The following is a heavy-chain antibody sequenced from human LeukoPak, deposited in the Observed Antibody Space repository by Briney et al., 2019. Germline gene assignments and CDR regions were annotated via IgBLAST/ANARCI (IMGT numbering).Heavy chain of an antibody. J-gene: IGHJ3*02. V-gene: IGHV3-30-3*01. CDR1: GFTFSSYG. CDR3: AKAESRAFDI. Sequence: GRSLRLSCAASGFTFSSYGMHWVRQAPGKGLEWVAVISFDGGSKYYADSVKGRFTISRDNSKNTLYLQMNSLRAEDTAVYYCAKAESRAFDIWGQGTMVTVSS. CDR2: ISFDGGSK.